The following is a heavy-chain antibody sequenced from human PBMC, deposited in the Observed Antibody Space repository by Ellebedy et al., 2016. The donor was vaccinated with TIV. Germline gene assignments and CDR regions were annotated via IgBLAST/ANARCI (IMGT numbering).Heavy chain of an antibody. J-gene: IGHJ4*02. Sequence: AASVKVSCKASGYKFINYGYTWVRHAPGHGLEWVGYISSHNGNANYGKNFEGRVTMTTDRPTAAVFMELGSLRSDDTAMYYCARTRYSSSWPDFWGQGTLVTVSS. V-gene: IGHV1-18*04. D-gene: IGHD5-18*01. CDR2: ISSHNGNA. CDR1: GYKFINYG. CDR3: ARTRYSSSWPDF.